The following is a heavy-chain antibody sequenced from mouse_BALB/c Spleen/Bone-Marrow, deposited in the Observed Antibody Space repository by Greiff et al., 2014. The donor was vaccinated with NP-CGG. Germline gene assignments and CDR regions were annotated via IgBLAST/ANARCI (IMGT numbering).Heavy chain of an antibody. D-gene: IGHD2-10*02. CDR2: INPYNGGT. J-gene: IGHJ3*01. Sequence: EVHLVESGPELVKPGPSVKISCKASGYSFTGYYMHWVKQSHGESLEWIGEINPYNGGTSYNQKFKGKATLTVDTSSSTAFMELHSLTSEDSLVYYCARQLYGNYAYWGQGTLVTVSA. CDR1: GYSFTGYY. CDR3: ARQLYGNYAY. V-gene: IGHV1S30*01.